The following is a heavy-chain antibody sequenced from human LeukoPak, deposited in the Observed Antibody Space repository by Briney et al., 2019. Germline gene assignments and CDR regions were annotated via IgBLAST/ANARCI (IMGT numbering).Heavy chain of an antibody. D-gene: IGHD2-2*01. J-gene: IGHJ3*02. Sequence: PSETLSLTCTVSGGSVSSYYWSWIRRPPGRGLEWIAYLSHSGSSDSNPSLTSRVTTLVDTSKNQFSLKLTSVTAADTAVYYCARARYANAWYAFDIWGHGTMVTVSS. CDR1: GGSVSSYY. CDR2: LSHSGSS. V-gene: IGHV4-59*02. CDR3: ARARYANAWYAFDI.